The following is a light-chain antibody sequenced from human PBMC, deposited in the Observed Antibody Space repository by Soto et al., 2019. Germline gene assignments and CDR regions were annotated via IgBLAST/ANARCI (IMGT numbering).Light chain of an antibody. J-gene: IGKJ1*01. CDR1: QSVSSNY. Sequence: ILTQSPGTLSLSPGERATLSCRASQSVSSNYLAWYQQKPGQAPRLLIYEASSRATGIPDRFIGSGSGSDFSLTISRLEPEDFAVYYCQHYNSYSEAFGQGTKVELK. CDR2: EAS. CDR3: QHYNSYSEA. V-gene: IGKV3-20*01.